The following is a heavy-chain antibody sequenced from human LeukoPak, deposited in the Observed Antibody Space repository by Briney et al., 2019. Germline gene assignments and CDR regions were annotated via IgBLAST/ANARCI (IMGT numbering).Heavy chain of an antibody. J-gene: IGHJ5*02. Sequence: SETLSLSCTISGGTIRRYYWSWIRQPAGKGLEWIGRIYTSGSTNYNPSLKSRVTMSVDTSKNQFSLKLSSVTAADTAVYYCARDFEIDSTSFDPWGQGTLVTVSS. V-gene: IGHV4-4*07. CDR3: ARDFEIDSTSFDP. CDR2: IYTSGST. D-gene: IGHD2-2*01. CDR1: GGTIRRYY.